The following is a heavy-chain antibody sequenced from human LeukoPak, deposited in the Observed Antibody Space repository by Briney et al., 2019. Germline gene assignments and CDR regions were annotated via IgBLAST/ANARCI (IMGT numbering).Heavy chain of an antibody. V-gene: IGHV4-59*01. D-gene: IGHD3-3*01. CDR2: IYYSGST. CDR3: ARSPILGSSPHFDY. Sequence: PSETLSLTCTVSGGSISSYYWSCIRRPPGKGLEWIGYIYYSGSTNYNPSLKSRVTISVDTSKNQFSLKLSSVTAADTAVYYCARSPILGSSPHFDYWGQGTLVTVSS. CDR1: GGSISSYY. J-gene: IGHJ4*02.